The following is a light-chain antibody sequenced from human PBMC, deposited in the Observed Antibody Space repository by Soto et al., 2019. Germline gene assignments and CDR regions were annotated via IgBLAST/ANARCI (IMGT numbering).Light chain of an antibody. CDR1: QSISTY. CDR3: QHGYSTPLT. Sequence: QVTQSPSFLSADVVDILTLSCRASQSISTYLHWYQQKPGKAPNLLIYAASTLQSGVPSRFSGSGSGTDFTLTISSLQPEDFATYFCQHGYSTPLTFGGGAKVDIK. CDR2: AAS. V-gene: IGKV1-39*01. J-gene: IGKJ4*01.